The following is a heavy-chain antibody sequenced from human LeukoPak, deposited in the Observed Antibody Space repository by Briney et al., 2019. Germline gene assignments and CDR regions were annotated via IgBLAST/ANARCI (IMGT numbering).Heavy chain of an antibody. CDR2: IYNDDRT. D-gene: IGHD3-10*01. CDR3: ARPRSGNYYGLGSYYVLDI. Sequence: GGSLRLSCVGSGFTVSDHHMNWVRQSPGTGLEWVSIIYNDDRTFYADSVRGRFTISRDDSKNSLFLQMNSLKVEDAAVYYCARPRSGNYYGLGSYYVLDIWGQGTMVTVAS. J-gene: IGHJ3*02. V-gene: IGHV3-66*04. CDR1: GFTVSDHH.